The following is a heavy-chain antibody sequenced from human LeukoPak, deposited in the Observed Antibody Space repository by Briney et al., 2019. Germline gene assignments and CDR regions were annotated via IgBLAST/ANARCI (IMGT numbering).Heavy chain of an antibody. J-gene: IGHJ5*02. V-gene: IGHV1-2*02. CDR2: INPNSGGT. CDR1: GYTFTGYY. Sequence: ASVKVSCKASGYTFTGYYMHWVRQAPGQGLDWMGWINPNSGGTNYAQKFQGRVTMTRDTSISTAYMELSRLRSDDTAVYYCARDSQTTVTTSQLGFDPWGQGTLVTVSS. D-gene: IGHD4-17*01. CDR3: ARDSQTTVTTSQLGFDP.